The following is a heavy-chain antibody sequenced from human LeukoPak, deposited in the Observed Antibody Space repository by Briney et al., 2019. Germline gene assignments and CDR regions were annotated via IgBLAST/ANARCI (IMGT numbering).Heavy chain of an antibody. CDR1: GATFSDFY. V-gene: IGHV4-34*01. D-gene: IGHD4-17*01. J-gene: IGHJ4*02. CDR2: ISHTGST. CDR3: ARIFRLRRSLDPGSSAPVAY. Sequence: PSETLSLTCAVYGATFSDFYWSWVRQPPGKGLEWIGEISHTGSTNYNPAVRSRVTLSLDSSSNQYTLQLTAVTPADTAVYYCARIFRLRRSLDPGSSAPVAYSGQGALVTVSS.